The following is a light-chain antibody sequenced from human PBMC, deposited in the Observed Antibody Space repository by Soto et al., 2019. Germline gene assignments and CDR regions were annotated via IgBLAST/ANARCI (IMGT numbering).Light chain of an antibody. V-gene: IGLV2-14*01. CDR1: SSDIGGYNY. J-gene: IGLJ1*01. Sequence: QSALTQPASMSGSPGQSVTISCAGTSSDIGGYNYVSWYQHHPGTAPKLIIYDVSSRPSGVSHRFSGSKSGNTASLTISGLQAEDEADYYCSSFSVASPLFGTGTKLT. CDR3: SSFSVASPL. CDR2: DVS.